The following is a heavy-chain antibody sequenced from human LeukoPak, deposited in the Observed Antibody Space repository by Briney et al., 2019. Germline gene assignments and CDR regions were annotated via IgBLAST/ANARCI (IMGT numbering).Heavy chain of an antibody. J-gene: IGHJ4*02. D-gene: IGHD4-23*01. Sequence: PSQTLSLTCAVSGGSSRSGDYFWSWIRQPPGKGLEWIGHIHYSGNTYYNPSLKSRVSISVDTSKNQFSLKLSSVTAADTAVYYGSRENKHYGGKKAVDYWGQGTLVTVSS. CDR1: GGSSRSGDYF. CDR3: SRENKHYGGKKAVDY. V-gene: IGHV4-30-4*01. CDR2: IHYSGNT.